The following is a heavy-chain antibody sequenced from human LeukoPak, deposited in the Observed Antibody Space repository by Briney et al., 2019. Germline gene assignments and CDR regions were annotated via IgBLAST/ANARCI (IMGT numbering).Heavy chain of an antibody. CDR1: GGTFSSYA. V-gene: IGHV1-69*13. Sequence: GASVKVSCKASGGTFSSYAISWVRQAPGQGLEWMEGIIPIFGTANYAQKFQGRVTITADESTSTAYMELSSLRSEDTAVYYCARNPYCGGDCYGPRYWGQGTLVTVSS. CDR2: IIPIFGTA. CDR3: ARNPYCGGDCYGPRY. D-gene: IGHD2-21*02. J-gene: IGHJ4*02.